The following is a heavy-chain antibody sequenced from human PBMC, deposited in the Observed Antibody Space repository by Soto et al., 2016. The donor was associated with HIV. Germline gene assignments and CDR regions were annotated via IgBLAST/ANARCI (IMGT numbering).Heavy chain of an antibody. CDR3: AREVSSGWEYFDV. V-gene: IGHV3-23*01. D-gene: IGHD6-19*01. Sequence: VQLLESGGGLVQPGGSVRLSCAASGFTFRQHAMSWVRQAPGKGLQWVSVVTSQDEITFYADSVKGRFVISRDDSKDMVFLQMNNLRAEDTAVYFCAREVSSGWEYFDVWGRGTLVTVSS. J-gene: IGHJ2*01. CDR2: VTSQDEIT. CDR1: GFTFRQHA.